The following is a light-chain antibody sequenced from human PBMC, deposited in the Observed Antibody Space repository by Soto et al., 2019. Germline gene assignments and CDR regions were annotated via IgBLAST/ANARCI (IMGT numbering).Light chain of an antibody. J-gene: IGLJ3*02. CDR2: YTD. CDR1: SSNIGSSS. Sequence: QSVLTQPPSASGTSGQRVTISCSGSSSNIGSSSVNWFQQDPGTAPKLLIYYTDQRPSGVPDRFSGSKSGTSASLAISGLQSGDEAYYSCAAWDDSLNAWVFGGGTKLTVL. V-gene: IGLV1-44*01. CDR3: AAWDDSLNAWV.